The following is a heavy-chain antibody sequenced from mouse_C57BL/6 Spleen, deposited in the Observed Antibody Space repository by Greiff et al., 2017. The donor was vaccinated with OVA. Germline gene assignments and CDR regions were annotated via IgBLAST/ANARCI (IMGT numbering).Heavy chain of an antibody. CDR2: IDPSDSYT. Sequence: QVQLQQPGAELVKPGASVKLSCKASGYTFTSYWMQWVKQRPGQGLEWIGEIDPSDSYTNYNQKFKGKATLTVDTSSSTAYMQLSSLTSEDSAVYYCAREDSNYYFDYWGQGTTLTVSS. CDR1: GYTFTSYW. D-gene: IGHD2-5*01. CDR3: AREDSNYYFDY. J-gene: IGHJ2*01. V-gene: IGHV1-50*01.